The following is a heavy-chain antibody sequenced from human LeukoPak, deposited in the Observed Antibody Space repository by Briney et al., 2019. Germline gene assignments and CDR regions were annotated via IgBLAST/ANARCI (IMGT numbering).Heavy chain of an antibody. J-gene: IGHJ5*02. CDR2: INHSGST. Sequence: PSETLSLTCAVYGGSFSGYYWSWIRQPPGKGLEWIGEINHSGSTNYNTSLKSRVTISVDTSKNQFSLKLSSVTAADTAVYYCARGYSSSWYTMVWCDPWGQGTLVTVSS. V-gene: IGHV4-34*01. CDR1: GGSFSGYY. D-gene: IGHD6-13*01. CDR3: ARGYSSSWYTMVWCDP.